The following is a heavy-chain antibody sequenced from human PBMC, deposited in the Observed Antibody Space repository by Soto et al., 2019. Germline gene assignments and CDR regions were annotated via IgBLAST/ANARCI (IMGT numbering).Heavy chain of an antibody. Sequence: GGSLRLACAASGFTFSSYWMHWVRQAPGKGLVWVSRINSDGSSTSYADSVKGRFTISRDNAKNTLYLQMNSLRAEDTAVYYCARTVRSNAFDYWGQGTLVTVSS. V-gene: IGHV3-74*01. D-gene: IGHD1-26*01. J-gene: IGHJ4*02. CDR1: GFTFSSYW. CDR2: INSDGSST. CDR3: ARTVRSNAFDY.